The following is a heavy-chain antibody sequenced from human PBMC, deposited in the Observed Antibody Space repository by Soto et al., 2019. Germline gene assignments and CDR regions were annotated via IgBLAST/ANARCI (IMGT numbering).Heavy chain of an antibody. Sequence: QVQLVESGGGVVQPGRSLRLSCAASGFTFSSYAMHWVRQAPGKGLEWVAVISYDGSNKYYADSVKGRFTISRDNSKNTLYLQMNSLRAEDTAVYYCARDPRVHGGGYCSSTSCYPLDYWGQGTLVTVSS. CDR2: ISYDGSNK. CDR3: ARDPRVHGGGYCSSTSCYPLDY. J-gene: IGHJ4*02. CDR1: GFTFSSYA. D-gene: IGHD2-2*01. V-gene: IGHV3-30-3*01.